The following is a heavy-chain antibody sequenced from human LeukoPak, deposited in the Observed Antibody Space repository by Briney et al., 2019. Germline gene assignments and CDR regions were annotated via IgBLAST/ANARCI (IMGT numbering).Heavy chain of an antibody. CDR2: MNPNSGNT. Sequence: ASVKVSCKPSGYTFTSHGITWVRQAPGQGLEWMGWMNPNSGNTGYAQKFQGRVTITRNTSISTAYMELSSLRSEDTAVYYCAIGWLRRFDPWGQGTLVTVSS. V-gene: IGHV1-8*01. J-gene: IGHJ5*02. CDR1: GYTFTSHG. CDR3: AIGWLRRFDP. D-gene: IGHD3-10*01.